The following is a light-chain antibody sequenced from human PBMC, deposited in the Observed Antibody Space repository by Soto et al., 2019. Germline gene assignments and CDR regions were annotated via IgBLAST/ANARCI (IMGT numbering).Light chain of an antibody. CDR1: QSVSSY. J-gene: IGKJ1*01. Sequence: EILLTQSLATMSLSPGSRCTLSCLASQSVSSYLAWYQHKPGQAPRLLIYGASTRATGIQDRFSGSGSGTEFTLTISTLQSEDFAVYYCQQSNNWPWTFGQGTKVDIK. CDR3: QQSNNWPWT. V-gene: IGKV3-15*01. CDR2: GAS.